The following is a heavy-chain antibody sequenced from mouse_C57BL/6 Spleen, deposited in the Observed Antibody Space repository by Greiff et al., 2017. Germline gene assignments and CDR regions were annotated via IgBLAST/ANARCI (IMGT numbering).Heavy chain of an antibody. D-gene: IGHD4-1*01. V-gene: IGHV5-4*03. CDR1: GFTFSSYA. CDR2: ISDGGSYT. J-gene: IGHJ1*03. CDR3: ARGRGLGRGFYWYFDV. Sequence: EVKLVESGGGLVKPGGSLKLSCAASGFTFSSYAMSWVRQTPEKRLEWVATISDGGSYTYYPDNVKGRFTISRDNAKNNLYLQMSHLKSEDTGMYYCARGRGLGRGFYWYFDVWGTGTTVTVSS.